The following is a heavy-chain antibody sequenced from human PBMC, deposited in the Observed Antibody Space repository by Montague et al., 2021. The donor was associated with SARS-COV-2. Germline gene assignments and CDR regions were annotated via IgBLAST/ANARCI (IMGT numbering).Heavy chain of an antibody. CDR1: GFIFSSYE. Sequence: SLRLSCAASGFIFSSYEMNWVRQAPGKGLEWVSYISSSSGGSTKHYTDSVRCRFTISRDNATNSLYLQIRSLRDEDTAIYYCARDRIWDVWCGRDVGGQGTRVPV. CDR2: ISSSSGGSTK. D-gene: IGHD3-3*01. CDR3: ARDRIWDVWCGRDV. J-gene: IGHJ6*02. V-gene: IGHV3-48*03.